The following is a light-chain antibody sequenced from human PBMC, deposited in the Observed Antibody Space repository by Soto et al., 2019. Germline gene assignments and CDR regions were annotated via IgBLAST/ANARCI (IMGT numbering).Light chain of an antibody. CDR1: QSISSN. CDR3: QQYNNWPRAT. V-gene: IGKV3-15*01. Sequence: EIVMTQSPATLSVSPGARAPLSCRASQSISSNLAWYQQKPGQAPRLLMFRTSSRATGFPARFSGSGSGTEFNLTISSLQSEDFGVYYCQQYNNWPRATFGGGTKVDI. J-gene: IGKJ4*01. CDR2: RTS.